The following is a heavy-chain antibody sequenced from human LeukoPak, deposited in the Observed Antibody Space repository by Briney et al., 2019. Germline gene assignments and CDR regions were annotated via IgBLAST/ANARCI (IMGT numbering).Heavy chain of an antibody. CDR2: LSGSGGST. J-gene: IGHJ6*02. V-gene: IGHV3-23*01. Sequence: GGSLRLSCAASGFTFSSYAMSWVRQAPGKGLEWVSGLSGSGGSTYYADSVKGRLTISRDNSKNTLYLQMNSLRAEDTAVFYCARLRGCSGGSCYYYYALDVWGQGTTVTVSS. CDR3: ARLRGCSGGSCYYYYALDV. D-gene: IGHD2-15*01. CDR1: GFTFSSYA.